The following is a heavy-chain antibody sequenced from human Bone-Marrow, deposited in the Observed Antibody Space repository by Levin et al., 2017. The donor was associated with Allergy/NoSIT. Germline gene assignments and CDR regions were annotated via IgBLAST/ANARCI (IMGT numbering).Heavy chain of an antibody. CDR2: IYSVGTT. CDR1: GFTVSNNY. CDR3: ARNVPVTDLGY. D-gene: IGHD1-14*01. V-gene: IGHV3-53*01. J-gene: IGHJ4*02. Sequence: GGSLRLSCAASGFTVSNNYMTWVRQAPGRGLEWVSLIYSVGTTYYADFVKGRFTISRESSKNTLYLQMNSLRAEDTAVYYCARNVPVTDLGYWVQGTLVTVSS.